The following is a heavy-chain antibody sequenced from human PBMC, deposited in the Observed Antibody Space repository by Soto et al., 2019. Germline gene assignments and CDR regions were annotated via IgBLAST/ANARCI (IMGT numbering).Heavy chain of an antibody. CDR3: ATTLGKDYSLRLTGYGMDV. D-gene: IGHD4-4*01. V-gene: IGHV4-39*01. CDR2: TFYSGSP. CDR1: GGSISSSSYY. J-gene: IGHJ6*02. Sequence: PSETLSLTCTVSGGSISSSSYYWAWIRQPPGKGLEWIGSTFYSGSPYYNPSLKSRAAISVDTSKNQFSLQLYSVTAADTAVYYCATTLGKDYSLRLTGYGMDVWGQGTTVTVSS.